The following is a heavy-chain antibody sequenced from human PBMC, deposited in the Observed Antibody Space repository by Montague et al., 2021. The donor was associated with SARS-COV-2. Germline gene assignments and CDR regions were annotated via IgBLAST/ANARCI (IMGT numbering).Heavy chain of an antibody. CDR2: INHSGST. CDR3: ARHKRFDWLLIPKVGYYCMDI. Sequence: SETLSLTCAVYAGSFSGYSWSWIRQPPGKGLEWIGEINHSGSTNYNPSLKSRVTISVDTSKNQFSLTLSPVTAAATDVYYCARHKRFDWLLIPKVGYYCMDIWGQGTTVTVSS. V-gene: IGHV4-34*01. CDR1: AGSFSGYS. J-gene: IGHJ6*02. D-gene: IGHD3-9*01.